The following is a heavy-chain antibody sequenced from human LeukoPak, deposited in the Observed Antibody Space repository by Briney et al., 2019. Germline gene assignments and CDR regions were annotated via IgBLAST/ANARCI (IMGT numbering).Heavy chain of an antibody. D-gene: IGHD3-22*01. CDR1: GFTVSSNY. J-gene: IGHJ4*02. CDR2: IYSGGST. CDR3: ARGWDSSGLDY. Sequence: GGSLRLSCAASGFTVSSNYMSWVRQAPGKGLEWVSVIYSGGSTFYADSVKGRFTISRDNSKNTLYLQMNSLRAEDTAVYYCARGWDSSGLDYWGQGTLVTVPS. V-gene: IGHV3-53*01.